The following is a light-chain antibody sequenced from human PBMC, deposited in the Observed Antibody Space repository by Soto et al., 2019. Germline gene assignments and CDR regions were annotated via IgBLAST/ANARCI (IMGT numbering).Light chain of an antibody. Sequence: QSVLTQPPSASGTPGQRVTISCSGSTSNIGSNYVYWYQQLPGTAPKLLIYRSDQRPSGVPDRFSGSKSGTSASLAISGLRPEDEADYHCATWDDILSGPVFGGGTKLTVL. CDR1: TSNIGSNY. V-gene: IGLV1-47*01. J-gene: IGLJ3*02. CDR3: ATWDDILSGPV. CDR2: RSD.